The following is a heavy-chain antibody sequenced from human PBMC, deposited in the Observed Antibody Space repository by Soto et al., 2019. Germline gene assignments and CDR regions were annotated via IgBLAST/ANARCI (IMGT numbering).Heavy chain of an antibody. D-gene: IGHD4-17*01. CDR3: AKNSYGDSWNFGLDV. CDR2: LSASGSGS. CDR1: RFSLNTYG. J-gene: IGHJ6*02. Sequence: EAQLLESGGGLVQPGGSLRLSCTTSRFSLNTYGMTWVRRAPGKGLEWVSTLSASGSGSYYAESVKGRFTVTRDNSNNKMYLQMNSLRDEDTAVYYCAKNSYGDSWNFGLDVWGQGTTVTVSS. V-gene: IGHV3-23*01.